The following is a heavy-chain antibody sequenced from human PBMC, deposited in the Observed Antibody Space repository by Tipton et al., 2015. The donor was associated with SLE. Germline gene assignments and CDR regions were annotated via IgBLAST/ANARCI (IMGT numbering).Heavy chain of an antibody. V-gene: IGHV4-38-2*02. Sequence: TLSLTCTVSGYSISSGYYWGWIRQPPGKGLEWIGSIYHSGSTYYNPSLKSRVTISVDTSKNQFSLKLSSVTAADTAVYYCARGGGSGWYLDAFDIWGQGTMVTVSS. J-gene: IGHJ3*02. CDR3: ARGGGSGWYLDAFDI. CDR1: GYSISSGYY. D-gene: IGHD6-19*01. CDR2: IYHSGST.